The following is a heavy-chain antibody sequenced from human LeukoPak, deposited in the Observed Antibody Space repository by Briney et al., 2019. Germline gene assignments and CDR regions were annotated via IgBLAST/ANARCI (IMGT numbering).Heavy chain of an antibody. CDR3: AVNSTKDTFDI. D-gene: IGHD1-1*01. J-gene: IGHJ3*02. CDR2: IYYSGGT. V-gene: IGHV4-59*08. Sequence: SETLSLTCTVSRGSMSPFYWSWIRQTPGKGLEWIGSIYYSGGTNYNPSLKSRVTISVDTSKNQLSLELSSVTAADTAVYYCAVNSTKDTFDIWGQGTMVTVSS. CDR1: RGSMSPFY.